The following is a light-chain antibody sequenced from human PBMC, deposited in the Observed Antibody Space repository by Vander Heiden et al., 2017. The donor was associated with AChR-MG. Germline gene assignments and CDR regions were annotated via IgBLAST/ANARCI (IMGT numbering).Light chain of an antibody. CDR2: DAS. V-gene: IGKV3-11*01. J-gene: IGKJ5*01. Sequence: EIVLTQSPATLSLSPGVRATLSCRASQSVSSYLAWYQQKPGQAPRLLIYDASNRATDLPARFSGSGSGTDFTLTISSLEPEDFAVYYCQQRSNWPLITFGQGTRLEIK. CDR1: QSVSSY. CDR3: QQRSNWPLIT.